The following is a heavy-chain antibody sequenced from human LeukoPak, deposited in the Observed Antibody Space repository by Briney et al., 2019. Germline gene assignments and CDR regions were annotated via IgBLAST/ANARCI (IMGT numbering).Heavy chain of an antibody. J-gene: IGHJ4*02. Sequence: VASVKVSCKAYGDTFTIYEISWVRQTPGQGLEWMGDIIPMFGTPNYARKFQGRVTITTDESTSTAYMEMNSLTPDDTGVYYCARGYCTNSACLGRPYFDHWGQGTLVTVSS. CDR1: GDTFTIYE. CDR3: ARGYCTNSACLGRPYFDH. D-gene: IGHD2-8*01. V-gene: IGHV1-69*05. CDR2: IIPMFGTP.